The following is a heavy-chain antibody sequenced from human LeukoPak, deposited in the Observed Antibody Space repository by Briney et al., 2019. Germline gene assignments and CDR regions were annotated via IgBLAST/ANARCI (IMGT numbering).Heavy chain of an antibody. CDR1: GGTFSSYA. CDR3: ARGLYYDILTGLDY. V-gene: IGHV1-69*05. J-gene: IGHJ4*02. D-gene: IGHD3-9*01. Sequence: SVKVSCKASGGTFSSYAISWVRQAAGQGLEWMGGIIPIFGTANYAQKFQGRVTITTDESTSTAYMELSSLRSEDTAVYYCARGLYYDILTGLDYWGQGTLVTVSS. CDR2: IIPIFGTA.